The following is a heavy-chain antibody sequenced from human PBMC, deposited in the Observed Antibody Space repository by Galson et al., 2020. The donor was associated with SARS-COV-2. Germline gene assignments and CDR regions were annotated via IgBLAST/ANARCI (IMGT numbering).Heavy chain of an antibody. V-gene: IGHV3-23*01. Sequence: GSLRLSCAASGFTFSSYAMSWVRQAPGKGLEWVSAISGSGGSTYYADSVKGRFTISRDNSKNTLYLQMNSLRAEDTAVYYCAKDMDYEYYYYGMDVWGQGTTVTVSS. CDR3: AKDMDYEYYYYGMDV. D-gene: IGHD4-17*01. CDR1: GFTFSSYA. J-gene: IGHJ6*02. CDR2: ISGSGGST.